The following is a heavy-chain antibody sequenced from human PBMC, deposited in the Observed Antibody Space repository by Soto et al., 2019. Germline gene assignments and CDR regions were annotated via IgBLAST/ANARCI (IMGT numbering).Heavy chain of an antibody. CDR1: GYTFTSYG. V-gene: IGHV1-18*04. J-gene: IGHJ4*02. Sequence: ASVKVSCKASGYTFTSYGISWVRQAPGQGLEWMGWISAYNGNTNYAQKLQGRVTMTTDTSTITAYMELRSLRSDDTAVYYCARGWQWLPTELSFDYWGQGTLVTVSS. D-gene: IGHD6-19*01. CDR3: ARGWQWLPTELSFDY. CDR2: ISAYNGNT.